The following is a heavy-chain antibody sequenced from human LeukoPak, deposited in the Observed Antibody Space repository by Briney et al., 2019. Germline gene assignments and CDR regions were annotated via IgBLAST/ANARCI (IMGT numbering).Heavy chain of an antibody. V-gene: IGHV1-46*01. Sequence: ASVKVSCKASGYTFTSYYMHWVRQAPGQGLEWMGIINPSGGSTSYAQKFQGRVTMTRDMSTSTVYMELSSLRSEDTAVYYCAREYYYDSSPRGFDYWGQGTLVTVYS. D-gene: IGHD3-22*01. CDR3: AREYYYDSSPRGFDY. CDR1: GYTFTSYY. CDR2: INPSGGST. J-gene: IGHJ4*02.